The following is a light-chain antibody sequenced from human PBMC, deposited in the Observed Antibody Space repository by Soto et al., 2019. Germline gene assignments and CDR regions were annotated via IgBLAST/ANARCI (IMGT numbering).Light chain of an antibody. CDR1: QSISTF. CDR3: QQYNNWPIP. CDR2: GAS. V-gene: IGKV3-15*01. Sequence: ELVMSQSPSTLSVATGERATLSCRASQSISTFLAWYQQKPGQAPRLLIYGASTRATGIPARFSGSGSGTEFTLTISSLQSEDFAVYYCQQYNNWPIPFGQGRRLEIK. J-gene: IGKJ5*01.